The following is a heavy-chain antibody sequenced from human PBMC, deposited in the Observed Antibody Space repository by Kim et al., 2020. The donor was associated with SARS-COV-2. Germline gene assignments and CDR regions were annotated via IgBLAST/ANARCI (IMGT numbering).Heavy chain of an antibody. J-gene: IGHJ6*02. V-gene: IGHV1-69*13. CDR1: GGTFSSYA. D-gene: IGHD6-25*01. CDR2: IIPIFGTA. CDR3: ARGDHTIVIAATGIYYYYYGMDV. Sequence: SVKVSCKASGGTFSSYAISWVRQAPGQGLEWMGGIIPIFGTANYAQKFQGRVTITADESTSTAYMELSSLRSEDTAVYYCARGDHTIVIAATGIYYYYYGMDVWGQGTTVTVSS.